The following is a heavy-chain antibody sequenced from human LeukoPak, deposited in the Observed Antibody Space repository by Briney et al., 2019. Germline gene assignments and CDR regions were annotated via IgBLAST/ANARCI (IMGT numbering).Heavy chain of an antibody. CDR1: GYTFTTYD. D-gene: IGHD3-22*01. CDR3: VRGRRVVEYYDGTGTQY. V-gene: IGHV1-8*01. Sequence: ASVKVSCKASGYTFTTYDINWVRQATGQGLEWMGWMNPNSGNTAYAQKFQGRVTMTRNTSITTAYMELFSLRSEDTAVYYCVRGRRVVEYYDGTGTQYWGQGTLVTVSS. CDR2: MNPNSGNT. J-gene: IGHJ4*02.